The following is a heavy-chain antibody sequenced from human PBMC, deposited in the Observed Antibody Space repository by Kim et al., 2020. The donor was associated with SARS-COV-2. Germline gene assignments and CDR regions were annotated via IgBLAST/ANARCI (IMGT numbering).Heavy chain of an antibody. D-gene: IGHD3-10*01. J-gene: IGHJ2*01. CDR2: IYYSGST. Sequence: SETLSLTCTVSGGSISSYYWSWIRQPPGKGLEWIGYIYYSGSTNYNPSLKSRVTISVDTSKNQFSLKLSSVTAAGTAGYYCAREGLSAKNYYGSGNQGAFDLWGRGALVTVSS. CDR1: GGSISSYY. V-gene: IGHV4-59*01. CDR3: AREGLSAKNYYGSGNQGAFDL.